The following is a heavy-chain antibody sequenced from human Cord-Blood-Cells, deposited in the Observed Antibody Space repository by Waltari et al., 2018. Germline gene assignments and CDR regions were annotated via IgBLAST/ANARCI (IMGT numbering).Heavy chain of an antibody. J-gene: IGHJ4*02. CDR2: IWYDGSNK. CDR3: AREWFREYFDY. V-gene: IGHV3-33*01. CDR1: GFTFSSYG. Sequence: QVQLVESGGGVVQPGRSLRLSCAASGFTFSSYGMHWVRQAPGKGLEWVAVIWYDGSNKYYADSVKGRFTIARDNSKNTLYLQMNSLRAEDTAVYYCAREWFREYFDYWAREPWSPSPQ. D-gene: IGHD3-10*01.